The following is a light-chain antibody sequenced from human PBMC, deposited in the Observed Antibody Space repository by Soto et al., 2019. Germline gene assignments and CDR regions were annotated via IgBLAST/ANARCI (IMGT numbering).Light chain of an antibody. Sequence: IFMTQAPGTLCVSPVQGATRSCRALQSVSSNLAWYQQKPGQAPRLLIYGASTRATGIPARFSGSGSGTEFTLTISSLEPEDFAVYYCQQYGSSPPSSTFGQGTRLENK. CDR2: GAS. V-gene: IGKV3-15*01. CDR1: QSVSSN. J-gene: IGKJ5*01. CDR3: QQYGSSPPSST.